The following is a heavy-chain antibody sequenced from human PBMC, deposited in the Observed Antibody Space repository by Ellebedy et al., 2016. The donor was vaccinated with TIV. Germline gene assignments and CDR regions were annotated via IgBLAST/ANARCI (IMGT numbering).Heavy chain of an antibody. D-gene: IGHD2-15*01. CDR3: ARQSCRGGSCYASNFDY. Sequence: MPSETLSLTCTVSGGSISSTSYYWGWIRQPPGKGLEWLGSIYYSGSTYYNPSLKSRVTISVDTSKSQFSLKLSSVTAADTAVYYCARQSCRGGSCYASNFDYWGQGTRVTVSS. CDR2: IYYSGST. J-gene: IGHJ4*02. CDR1: GGSISSTSYY. V-gene: IGHV4-39*01.